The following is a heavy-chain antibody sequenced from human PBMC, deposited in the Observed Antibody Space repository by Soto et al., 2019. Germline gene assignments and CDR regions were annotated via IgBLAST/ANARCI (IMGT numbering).Heavy chain of an antibody. CDR2: INSDGSRT. D-gene: IGHD3-22*01. CDR3: ARGDGDYYDGNGYLGRH. Sequence: EVQLVESGGGIVQPGGSLRLSCAASGFTFSSYWMHWVRQAPGKGLVWVSRINSDGSRTRYAESAKGRFTLSRDNAKKTVYLQMNSLRAEATAVYYCARGDGDYYDGNGYLGRHWGQGALVTFSS. V-gene: IGHV3-74*01. CDR1: GFTFSSYW. J-gene: IGHJ4*02.